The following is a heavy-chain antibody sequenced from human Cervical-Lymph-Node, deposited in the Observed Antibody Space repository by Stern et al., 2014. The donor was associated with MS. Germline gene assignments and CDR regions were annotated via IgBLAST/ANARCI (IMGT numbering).Heavy chain of an antibody. CDR1: NYTFTTYG. CDR3: ARGGGVTPFWSFDL. Sequence: QMQLVQSGAEVKKPGASVKVSCRASNYTFTTYGISWVRQAPGQGLEWVGWISAHNGNTNFAQKFQARVALTTDTSTNTAYMELRSLTSDDTAVYYCARGGGVTPFWSFDLWGRGTLVTVSS. CDR2: ISAHNGNT. V-gene: IGHV1-18*01. J-gene: IGHJ2*01. D-gene: IGHD3-16*01.